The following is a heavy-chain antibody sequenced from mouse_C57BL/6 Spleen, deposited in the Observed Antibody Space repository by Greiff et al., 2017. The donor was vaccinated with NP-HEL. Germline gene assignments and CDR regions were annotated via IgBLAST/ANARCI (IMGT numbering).Heavy chain of an antibody. Sequence: DVHLVESGGGLVQPGGSLSLSCAASGFTFTDYYMSWVRQPPGKALEWLGFIRNKANGYTTEYSASVKGRFTISRDNSQSILYLQMNALRAEDSATYYCARRNYWYFDVWGTGTTVTVSS. CDR1: GFTFTDYY. V-gene: IGHV7-3*01. CDR3: ARRNYWYFDV. J-gene: IGHJ1*03. CDR2: IRNKANGYTT.